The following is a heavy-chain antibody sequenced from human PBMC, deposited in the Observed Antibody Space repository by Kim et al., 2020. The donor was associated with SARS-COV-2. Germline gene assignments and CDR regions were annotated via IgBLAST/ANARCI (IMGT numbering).Heavy chain of an antibody. D-gene: IGHD3-10*01. J-gene: IGHJ5*02. CDR3: ARGGWIIIVRGVMVTFDP. V-gene: IGHV4-34*01. CDR1: GGSFSGYY. Sequence: SETLSLTCAVYGGSFSGYYWRWIRQPPGKGLEWIGEMSHSGSTNSNPSLKSRGTISVDTSTTQFSLTLSSVTAAATAASDFARGGWIIIVRGVMVTFDP. CDR2: MSHSGST.